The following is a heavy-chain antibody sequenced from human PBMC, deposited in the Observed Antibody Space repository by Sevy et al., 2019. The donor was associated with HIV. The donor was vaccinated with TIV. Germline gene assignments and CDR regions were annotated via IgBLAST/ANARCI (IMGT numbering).Heavy chain of an antibody. CDR1: GGYISSYY. D-gene: IGHD3-22*01. Sequence: SETLSLICTVSGGYISSYYWSWIRQPPGKGLEWVGYIYNNGNTKYNPSLKTRVTISVDTSRNQFSLKLTFVTAADTAVYYCVRVSYYYDSSGRPLYSFDYWGQGTLVTVSS. V-gene: IGHV4-59*13. CDR3: VRVSYYYDSSGRPLYSFDY. J-gene: IGHJ4*02. CDR2: IYNNGNT.